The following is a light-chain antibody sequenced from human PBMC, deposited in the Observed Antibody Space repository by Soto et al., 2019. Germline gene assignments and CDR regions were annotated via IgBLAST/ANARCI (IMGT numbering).Light chain of an antibody. CDR3: QQYNDWPRT. J-gene: IGKJ1*01. Sequence: EIVMTQSPATLSVSPGERATLSCRASQTVSSSYLAWYQQRPGQAPRLLIYGTSTRATGTPARFSGSGSGTEFTLTISSLQSEDFAVYYCQQYNDWPRTFGQGTKVDIK. V-gene: IGKV3-15*01. CDR2: GTS. CDR1: QTVSSSY.